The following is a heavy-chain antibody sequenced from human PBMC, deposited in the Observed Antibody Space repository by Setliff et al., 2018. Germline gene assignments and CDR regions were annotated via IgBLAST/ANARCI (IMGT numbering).Heavy chain of an antibody. J-gene: IGHJ4*02. V-gene: IGHV3-7*01. D-gene: IGHD3-10*01. CDR2: INPHGSEK. CDR1: GLSYSNYW. Sequence: LRLSCTASGLSYSNYWVSWVRQAPGKGLEWLASINPHGSEKYYADSVKGRFTISRDNAKNSLSLQMNNLRTEDTAVYYCFGAGTCSYWGQGTLVTVS. CDR3: FGAGTCSY.